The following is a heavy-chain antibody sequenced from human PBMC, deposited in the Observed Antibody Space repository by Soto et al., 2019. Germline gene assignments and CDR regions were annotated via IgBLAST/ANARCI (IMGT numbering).Heavy chain of an antibody. CDR3: GRVVTGYYYMDV. D-gene: IGHD2-8*02. V-gene: IGHV1-18*04. CDR2: MSTDNAKA. Sequence: QVQLVQSGPEVKRPGASVKVSCKASGYTFTNYGINWVRQAPGQGLEWMGWMSTDNAKAHYAQNLQGRVTMYTERSTNRAYMELRSLRSDDTAVYYGGRVVTGYYYMDVWGKGTTVTVSS. CDR1: GYTFTNYG. J-gene: IGHJ6*03.